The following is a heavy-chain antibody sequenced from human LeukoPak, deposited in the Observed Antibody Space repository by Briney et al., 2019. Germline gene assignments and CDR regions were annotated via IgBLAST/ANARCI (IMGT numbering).Heavy chain of an antibody. CDR3: ARDVARCGGDCYRFDY. V-gene: IGHV1-2*02. CDR2: INPNSGGT. J-gene: IGHJ4*02. D-gene: IGHD2-21*02. Sequence: ASVKVSCKASGYTFTGYYMHWVRQAPGQGLEWMGWINPNSGGTNYAQKFQGRVTMTRDTSISTAYMELSSLRSEDTAVYYCARDVARCGGDCYRFDYWGQGTLVTVSS. CDR1: GYTFTGYY.